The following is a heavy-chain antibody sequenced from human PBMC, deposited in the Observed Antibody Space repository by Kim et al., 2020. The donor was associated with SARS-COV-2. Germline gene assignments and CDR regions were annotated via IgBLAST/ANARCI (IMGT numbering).Heavy chain of an antibody. CDR3: ARQGLLGYYYYYYGMDV. Sequence: SETLSLTCTVSGGSISSSSYYWGWIRQPPGKGLEWIGSIYYSGSTYYNPSLKSRVTISVDTSKNQFSLKLSSVTAADTAVYYCARQGLLGYYYYYYGMDVCGQGTTVTFSS. CDR1: GGSISSSSYY. J-gene: IGHJ6*02. V-gene: IGHV4-39*01. CDR2: IYYSGST.